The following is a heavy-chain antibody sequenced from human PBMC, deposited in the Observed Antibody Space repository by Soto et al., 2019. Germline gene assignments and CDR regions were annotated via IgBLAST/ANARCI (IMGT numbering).Heavy chain of an antibody. D-gene: IGHD2-2*01. Sequence: GGSLRLSCAASGFTFSSYGMHWVRQAPGKGLEWVAVIWYDGSNKYYADSVKGRFTISRDNSKNTLYLQMNSLRAEDTAVYYCARDRDIVVVPAAMPWFDPWGQGTLVTVSS. CDR2: IWYDGSNK. CDR1: GFTFSSYG. CDR3: ARDRDIVVVPAAMPWFDP. V-gene: IGHV3-33*01. J-gene: IGHJ5*02.